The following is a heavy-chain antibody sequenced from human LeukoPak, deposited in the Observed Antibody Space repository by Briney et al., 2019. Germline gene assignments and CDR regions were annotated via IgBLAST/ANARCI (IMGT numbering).Heavy chain of an antibody. D-gene: IGHD1-1*01. CDR3: ARVYNWNQHFDY. CDR2: IYYGGST. V-gene: IGHV4-39*01. J-gene: IGHJ4*02. CDR1: GGSIINNNYYY. Sequence: PSETLSLTCTVFGGSIINNNYYYWGWVRQPPGKGLEWIGSIYYGGSTYYNPSLKSRVTISVDTSKNQFSLKLSSVTATDTAVYYCARVYNWNQHFDYWGQGSLVTVSS.